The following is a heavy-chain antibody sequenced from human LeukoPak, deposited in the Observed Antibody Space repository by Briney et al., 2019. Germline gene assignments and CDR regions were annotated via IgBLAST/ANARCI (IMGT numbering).Heavy chain of an antibody. V-gene: IGHV1-2*02. CDR3: ARDWNVLLWFGEFGWFDP. CDR1: GYTFTGYY. CDR2: INLNSGGT. J-gene: IGHJ5*02. Sequence: GASVKVSCKASGYTFTGYYMHRVRQAPGQGLEWMGWINLNSGGTNYAQKFQGRVTMTRDTSISTAYMELSRLRSDDTAVYYCARDWNVLLWFGEFGWFDPWGQGTLVTVSS. D-gene: IGHD3-10*01.